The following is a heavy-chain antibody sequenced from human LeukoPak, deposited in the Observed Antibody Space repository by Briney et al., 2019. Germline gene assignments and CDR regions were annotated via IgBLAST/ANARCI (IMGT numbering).Heavy chain of an antibody. CDR3: ARDRPGSHWDY. D-gene: IGHD1-26*01. J-gene: IGHJ4*02. CDR2: ISAYNGNT. V-gene: IGHV1-18*04. Sequence: GASVKVSCKASGYTFTSYYMHWVRQAPGQGLEWMGWISAYNGNTNYAQKLQGRVTMTTDTSTSTAYMELRSLRSDDAAVYYCARDRPGSHWDYWGQGTLVTVSS. CDR1: GYTFTSYY.